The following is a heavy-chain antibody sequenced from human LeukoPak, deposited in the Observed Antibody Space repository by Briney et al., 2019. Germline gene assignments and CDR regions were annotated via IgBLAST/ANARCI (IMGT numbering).Heavy chain of an antibody. CDR2: IYSGGST. CDR3: ARDTGGNSGDY. Sequence: GGSLRLSCAASGFTVSSNYMSWVRQAPGKGLEWVSVIYSGGSTYYADSVKGRFTISRDNSKNTLYLQMNSLRAEDTAVYYCARDTGGNSGDYWGQGTLVTVSS. D-gene: IGHD4-23*01. CDR1: GFTVSSNY. V-gene: IGHV3-53*01. J-gene: IGHJ4*02.